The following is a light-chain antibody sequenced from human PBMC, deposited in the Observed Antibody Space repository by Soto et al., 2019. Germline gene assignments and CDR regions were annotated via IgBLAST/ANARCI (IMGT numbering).Light chain of an antibody. Sequence: QSVLTQPPSVSGSPGQSVAISCTGTSSDVGNYNRVSWYQQPPGTAPKLMIYDVSNRPSGVPDRFSGSKSGNTASLTISGLQADDEADYYCSSYTSSDTYVFGTGTKSPS. CDR3: SSYTSSDTYV. V-gene: IGLV2-18*02. CDR2: DVS. J-gene: IGLJ1*01. CDR1: SSDVGNYNR.